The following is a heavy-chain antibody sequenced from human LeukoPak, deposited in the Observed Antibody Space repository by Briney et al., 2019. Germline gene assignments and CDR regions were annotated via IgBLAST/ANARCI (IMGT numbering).Heavy chain of an antibody. CDR2: IYPGESDT. J-gene: IGHJ6*02. V-gene: IGHV5-51*01. CDR1: GYSFTTYW. D-gene: IGHD6-13*01. Sequence: GEPLKISCQGSGYSFTTYWIAWVRQMPGKGLEWVEIIYPGESDTRYSPSFQGQVTMSADKSTITAYLQWSSLKASDSAMYYCARCGYSSYGMDVWGQGTTVSVSS. CDR3: ARCGYSSYGMDV.